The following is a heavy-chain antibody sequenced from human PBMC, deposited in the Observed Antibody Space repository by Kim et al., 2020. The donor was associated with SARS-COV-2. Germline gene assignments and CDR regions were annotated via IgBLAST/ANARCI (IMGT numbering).Heavy chain of an antibody. Sequence: VKGRFTISRDNSKNSLYLQMNSRRTEDTALYYCAKGSIAARPRHYYGMDVWGQGTTVTVSS. CDR3: AKGSIAARPRHYYGMDV. D-gene: IGHD6-6*01. V-gene: IGHV3-43*01. J-gene: IGHJ6*02.